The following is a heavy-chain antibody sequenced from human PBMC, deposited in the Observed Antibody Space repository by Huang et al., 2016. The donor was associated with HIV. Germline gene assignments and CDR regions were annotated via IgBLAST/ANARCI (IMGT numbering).Heavy chain of an antibody. CDR2: FDPEEGET. V-gene: IGHV1-24*01. CDR1: GYTVSELS. D-gene: IGHD2-15*01. CDR3: ATSTPDVGAGVLRSAFDI. Sequence: QVQLVESGAELKKPGASVRVSCKVSGYTVSELSLHWVRQALEKGLEWVGGFDPEEGETIYAQRLQGRVTMTEDTSTDTAYMELSSLRPEDTTVYYCATSTPDVGAGVLRSAFDIWGQGTMVTISS. J-gene: IGHJ3*02.